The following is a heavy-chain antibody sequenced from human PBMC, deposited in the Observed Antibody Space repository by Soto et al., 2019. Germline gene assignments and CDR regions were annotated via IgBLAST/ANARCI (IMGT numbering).Heavy chain of an antibody. J-gene: IGHJ6*02. CDR2: IVVGSGNT. CDR1: GFTFTSSA. CDR3: AADYCSGGSCYYGMDV. V-gene: IGHV1-58*01. Sequence: GASVKVSCKASGFTFTSSAVQWVRQARGQRLEWIGWIVVGSGNTDYAQKFQERVTITRDMSTSTAYMELGSLRSEDTAVYYCAADYCSGGSCYYGMDVWGQGTTVTVSS. D-gene: IGHD2-15*01.